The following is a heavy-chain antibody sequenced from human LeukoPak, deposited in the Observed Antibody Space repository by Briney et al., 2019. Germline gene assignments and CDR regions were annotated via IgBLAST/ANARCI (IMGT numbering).Heavy chain of an antibody. CDR2: TYSGGST. CDR1: GFTVSSNY. Sequence: PGGSLRLSCAASGFTVSSNYMSWVRQAPGKGLEWVSVTYSGGSTYYADSVKGRYTISRDNSKNTLCLQMNSLRAEDTAVYYCAKVPDFYYYYYMDVWGKGTTVTISS. CDR3: AKVPDFYYYYYMDV. V-gene: IGHV3-53*01. J-gene: IGHJ6*03.